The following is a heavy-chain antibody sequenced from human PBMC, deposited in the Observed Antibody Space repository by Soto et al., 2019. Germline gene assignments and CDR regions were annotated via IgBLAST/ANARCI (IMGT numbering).Heavy chain of an antibody. CDR3: ARDYYYDSSGYYAGFDY. Sequence: PGGSLRLSCAASGFSFSSSWMSWVRQAPGKGLEWVANIKQDGSEKYYVDSVKGRFTISRDNAKNSLYLQMNSLRAEDTAVYYCARDYYYDSSGYYAGFDYWGQGT. D-gene: IGHD3-22*01. J-gene: IGHJ4*02. CDR2: IKQDGSEK. CDR1: GFSFSSSW. V-gene: IGHV3-7*01.